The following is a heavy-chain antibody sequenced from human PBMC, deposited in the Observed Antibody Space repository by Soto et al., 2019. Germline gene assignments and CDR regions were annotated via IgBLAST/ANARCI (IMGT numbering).Heavy chain of an antibody. CDR3: AREGYYSGSGSYSPPRYYGMDV. Sequence: QVQLVQSGAEVKKPGASVKVSCKASGYSFTTYGISWVRQAPGQGLEWMGWISDYNGNTNYEKKFQGRVTMTTDTSTRTAYMELKSPRSDDTAVYYCAREGYYSGSGSYSPPRYYGMDVWGQGTTVTVS. J-gene: IGHJ6*02. CDR1: GYSFTTYG. V-gene: IGHV1-18*01. D-gene: IGHD3-10*01. CDR2: ISDYNGNT.